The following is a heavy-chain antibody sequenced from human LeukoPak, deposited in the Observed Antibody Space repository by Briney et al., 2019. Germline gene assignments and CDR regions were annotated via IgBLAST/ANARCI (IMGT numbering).Heavy chain of an antibody. Sequence: GGSLRLSCVVSGFTFSNAWMSWVRQAPGKGLEWVARIKRKIDGEATDYAAPVKGRFTISRADSKSTLLLQMNSLKSEDTAVYHCVIGVGASDTDYWGQGTLVTVSS. CDR3: VIGVGASDTDY. CDR2: IKRKIDGEAT. CDR1: GFTFSNAW. J-gene: IGHJ4*02. D-gene: IGHD1-26*01. V-gene: IGHV3-15*05.